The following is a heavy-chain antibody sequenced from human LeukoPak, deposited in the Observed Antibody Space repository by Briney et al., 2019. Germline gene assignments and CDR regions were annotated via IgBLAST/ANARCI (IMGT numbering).Heavy chain of an antibody. CDR2: IHYSGST. J-gene: IGHJ4*02. CDR1: GGAIRGYY. Sequence: SETLSLTCTVSGGAIRGYYWNWIRQPPGKGLEWIGHIHYSGSTNYNPSLRSRVTILGDTAKNQFSLELTSVTAADTAVYYCARLGFCSGSRCLNDYWGQGTLVTVSS. CDR3: ARLGFCSGSRCLNDY. V-gene: IGHV4-59*12. D-gene: IGHD2-15*01.